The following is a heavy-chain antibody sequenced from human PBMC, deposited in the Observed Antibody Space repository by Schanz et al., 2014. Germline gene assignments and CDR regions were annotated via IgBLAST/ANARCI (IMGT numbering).Heavy chain of an antibody. V-gene: IGHV1-18*01. Sequence: QVQLVQSGAEVKKPGASVKVSCKASGYTFTSYGINWVRQAPGQGLEWMGWISAYNGNTNYAQKLQGRVTMTTDTSTTTAYMELRSPRSEDTAVYYCARGGYSSGWYDRDIARFDYWGQGTLVTVSS. CDR1: GYTFTSYG. CDR3: ARGGYSSGWYDRDIARFDY. J-gene: IGHJ4*02. CDR2: ISAYNGNT. D-gene: IGHD6-19*01.